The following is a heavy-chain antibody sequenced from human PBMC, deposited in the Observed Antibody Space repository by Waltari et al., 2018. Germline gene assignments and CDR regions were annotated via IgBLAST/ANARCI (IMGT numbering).Heavy chain of an antibody. CDR3: ARTGSGGSGYYYYYYMDV. CDR1: GYTFTSYD. CDR2: MNPNSGNT. Sequence: QVQLVQSGAEVKKPGASVKVSCKASGYTFTSYDINWVRQATGQGLEWMGWMNPNSGNTGYAQKFQGRVTITRNTSIITAYMELSSLRSEDTAVYYCARTGSGGSGYYYYYYMDVWGKGTTVTVSS. J-gene: IGHJ6*03. D-gene: IGHD2-15*01. V-gene: IGHV1-8*03.